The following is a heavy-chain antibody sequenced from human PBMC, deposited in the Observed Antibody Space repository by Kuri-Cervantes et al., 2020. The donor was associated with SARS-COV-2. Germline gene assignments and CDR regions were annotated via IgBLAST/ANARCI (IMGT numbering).Heavy chain of an antibody. CDR1: GYTFTSYG. CDR2: MNPNSGNT. D-gene: IGHD5-12*01. J-gene: IGHJ4*02. V-gene: IGHV1-8*02. CDR3: AREGEGSGYDRSGWPLGNYFDY. Sequence: ASVKVSCKASGYTFTSYGISWVRQAPGQGLEWMGWMNPNSGNTGYAQKFQGRVTMTRNTSISTAYMELSSLRSDDTAVYYCAREGEGSGYDRSGWPLGNYFDYWGQGTLVTVSS.